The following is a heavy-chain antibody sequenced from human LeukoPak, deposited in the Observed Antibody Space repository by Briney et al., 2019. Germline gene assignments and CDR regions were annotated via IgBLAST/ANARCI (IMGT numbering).Heavy chain of an antibody. J-gene: IGHJ4*02. CDR3: ARAIPIPADRSSWSPLDY. D-gene: IGHD6-13*01. V-gene: IGHV4-59*01. Sequence: SETLSLTCTVSGGSISSYYWSWIRQPPGKGLEWIGYIYYSGSTNYNPSLKSRVTISVDTSKNQFSLKLSSVTAADTAVYYCARAIPIPADRSSWSPLDYWGQGTLVTVSS. CDR2: IYYSGST. CDR1: GGSISSYY.